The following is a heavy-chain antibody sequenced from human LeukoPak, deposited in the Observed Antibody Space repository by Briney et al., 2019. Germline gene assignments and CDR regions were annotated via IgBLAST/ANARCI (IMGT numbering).Heavy chain of an antibody. V-gene: IGHV4-59*01. CDR3: ARSRTTDFDY. CDR1: GGSISSYY. D-gene: IGHD4-17*01. J-gene: IGHJ4*02. CDR2: IYYSGST. Sequence: PSGTLSLTCTVSGGSISSYYWSWIRQPPGKGLEWIGYIYYSGSTNYNPSLKSRVTISVDTSKNQFSLKLSSVTAADTAVYYCARSRTTDFDYWGQGTLVTVSS.